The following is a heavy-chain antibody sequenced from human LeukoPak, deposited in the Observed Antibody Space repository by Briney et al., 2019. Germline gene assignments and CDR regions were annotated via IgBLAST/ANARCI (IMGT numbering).Heavy chain of an antibody. CDR2: ISAYNGNT. D-gene: IGHD3-10*01. J-gene: IGHJ4*02. Sequence: ASVKVSCKTSGYTFISYGISWLRQAPGQGIEWMGWISAYNGNTNYAQKLQGRVTMTTDTSTSTAYMELRSLRSDDTAVYYCARALTYYYGSGPDYWGQGTLVTVSS. V-gene: IGHV1-18*01. CDR3: ARALTYYYGSGPDY. CDR1: GYTFISYG.